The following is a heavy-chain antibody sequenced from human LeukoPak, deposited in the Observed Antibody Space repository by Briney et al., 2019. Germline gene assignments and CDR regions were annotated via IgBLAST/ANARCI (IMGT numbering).Heavy chain of an antibody. Sequence: SETLSLTCAVYGGSFSGCYWSWIRQPPGKGLEWIGEINHSGSTNYNPSLKSRVTISVDTSKNQFSLKLSSVTAADTAVYYCARTAPYYDFWSGYYLYYFDYWGQGTLVTVSS. CDR2: INHSGST. CDR3: ARTAPYYDFWSGYYLYYFDY. D-gene: IGHD3-3*01. J-gene: IGHJ4*02. V-gene: IGHV4-34*01. CDR1: GGSFSGCY.